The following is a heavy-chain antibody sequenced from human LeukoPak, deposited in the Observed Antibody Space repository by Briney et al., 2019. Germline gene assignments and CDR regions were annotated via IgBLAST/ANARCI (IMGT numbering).Heavy chain of an antibody. CDR2: ISYDGSNK. Sequence: GGSLRLSCAASGFTFSSYGMHWVRQAPGKGLEWVAVISYDGSNKYYADSVRGRFTISRDNSKNTLYLQMNSLRAEDTAVYYCAKDQQPQGAGGRYYYYGMDVWGQGTTVTVSS. V-gene: IGHV3-30*18. CDR1: GFTFSSYG. CDR3: AKDQQPQGAGGRYYYYGMDV. J-gene: IGHJ6*02. D-gene: IGHD6-13*01.